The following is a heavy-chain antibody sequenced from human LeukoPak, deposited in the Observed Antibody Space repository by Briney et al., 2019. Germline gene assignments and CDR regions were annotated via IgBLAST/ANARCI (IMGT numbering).Heavy chain of an antibody. D-gene: IGHD4-17*01. CDR1: GYTFTSYG. CDR2: ISAYNGNT. V-gene: IGHV1-18*01. J-gene: IGHJ4*02. Sequence: GASVKVSCRASGYTFTSYGISWVRQAPGQRLEWMGWISAYNGNTNYAQKLQGRVTMTTDTSTSTAYMELRSLRSDDTAVYYCARVRDYGDYGARFDYWGQGTLVTVSS. CDR3: ARVRDYGDYGARFDY.